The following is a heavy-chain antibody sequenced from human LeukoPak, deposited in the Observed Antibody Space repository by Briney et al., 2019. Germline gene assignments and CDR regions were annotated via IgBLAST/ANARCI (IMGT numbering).Heavy chain of an antibody. CDR3: ARECGGDCYHHDAFDI. D-gene: IGHD2-21*02. V-gene: IGHV1-18*01. J-gene: IGHJ3*02. CDR2: ISAYNGNT. Sequence: ASVKVSCKASGYTFTSYGISWVRQAPGQGLEWMGWISAYNGNTNYAQKLQGRVTMTTDTSTSTAYMELSSLRSEDTAVYYCARECGGDCYHHDAFDIWGQGTMVTVSS. CDR1: GYTFTSYG.